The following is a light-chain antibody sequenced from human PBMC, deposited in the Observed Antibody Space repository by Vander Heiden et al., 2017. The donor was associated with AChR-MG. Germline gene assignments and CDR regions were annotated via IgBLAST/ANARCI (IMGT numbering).Light chain of an antibody. V-gene: IGKV3-15*01. CDR1: QSVSSN. J-gene: IGKJ1*01. Sequence: EIVMPQSPATLSVSPGERATLSCRASQSVSSNLAWYQQKPGQAPRLLVYGASTRATGIPASFSGSGSGTEFTLTISSLQSEDFAVYYCQQYNNWPGTFGQGTKVDI. CDR2: GAS. CDR3: QQYNNWPGT.